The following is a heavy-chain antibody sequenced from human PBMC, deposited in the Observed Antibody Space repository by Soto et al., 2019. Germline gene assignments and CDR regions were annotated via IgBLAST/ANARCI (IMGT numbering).Heavy chain of an antibody. CDR3: AKGGPDAFCGGGRCYFDS. CDR1: GFTFDDYA. CDR2: ISWNGKIT. V-gene: IGHV3-9*01. D-gene: IGHD2-21*01. J-gene: IGHJ4*02. Sequence: EVQLVDSGGGLVQPGRSLRLSCAASGFTFDDYAMHWVRRVPGKGLEWVSSISWNGKITGYVDSVKGRFTISRDNAKNSLYLQMNSLRREDTALYYCAKGGPDAFCGGGRCYFDSWGQGTLVTVSS.